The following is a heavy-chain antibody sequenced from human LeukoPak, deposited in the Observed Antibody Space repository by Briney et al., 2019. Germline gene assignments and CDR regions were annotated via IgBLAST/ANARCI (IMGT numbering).Heavy chain of an antibody. CDR3: ANQPLTTAGFYYVMDV. CDR1: GFTFSSYG. J-gene: IGHJ6*02. Sequence: GGSLRLSCAASGFTFSSYGMHWVRQAPGKGLEWVAVISYDGSNKYYADSVKGRFTISRDNSKNTLYLQMNSLRAEDTAVYYCANQPLTTAGFYYVMDVWGQGTTVTVSS. CDR2: ISYDGSNK. D-gene: IGHD2-2*01. V-gene: IGHV3-30*18.